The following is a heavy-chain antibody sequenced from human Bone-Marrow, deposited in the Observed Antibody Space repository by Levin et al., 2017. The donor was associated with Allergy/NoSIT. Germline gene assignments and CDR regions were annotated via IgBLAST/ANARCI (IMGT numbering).Heavy chain of an antibody. D-gene: IGHD6-19*01. CDR1: VFSFTSYA. J-gene: IGHJ2*01. Sequence: PGGSLRLSCTGSVFSFTSYAMHWVRQAPGRGLEWVAIMSYDGSNRYYADSVKGRFTISRDNSKNTLYLQMNSLRAEDTAVYYCARARGYSGGWPPTGYFDLWGRGTLVTVSS. CDR2: MSYDGSNR. CDR3: ARARGYSGGWPPTGYFDL. V-gene: IGHV3-30-3*01.